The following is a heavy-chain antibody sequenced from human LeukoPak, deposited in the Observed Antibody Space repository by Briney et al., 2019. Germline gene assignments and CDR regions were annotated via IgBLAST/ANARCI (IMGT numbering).Heavy chain of an antibody. CDR2: ISAYNGNT. D-gene: IGHD3-10*01. CDR1: GYTFTRYG. CDR3: AIDTMVRGDLWVDY. J-gene: IGHJ4*02. V-gene: IGHV1-18*01. Sequence: GASLKVSCKASGYTFTRYGISWVRQAPGQGLEWMGWISAYNGNTNYAQELHGRVTMTTDTSTSTAYMERRSLRSDDTAVYYGAIDTMVRGDLWVDYWGQGTLVTVSS.